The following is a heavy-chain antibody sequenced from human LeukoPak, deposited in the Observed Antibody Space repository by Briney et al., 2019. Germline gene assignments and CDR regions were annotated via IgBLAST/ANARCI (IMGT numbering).Heavy chain of an antibody. CDR3: ARDLVLGGVDAFDI. D-gene: IGHD2-15*01. V-gene: IGHV1-46*01. J-gene: IGHJ3*02. Sequence: ASVTLSRKSSGHTSTGYYMYWERQAPGQGLEWMGIINPSGGSTMYAQKFQGRVTMTRDTSTSTVYMELSSLRSEDTAVYYCARDLVLGGVDAFDIWGQGTMVTVSS. CDR2: INPSGGST. CDR1: GHTSTGYY.